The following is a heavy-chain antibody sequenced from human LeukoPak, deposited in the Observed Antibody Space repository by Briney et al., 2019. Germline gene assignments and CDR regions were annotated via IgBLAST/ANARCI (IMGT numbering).Heavy chain of an antibody. Sequence: LTGGSLRLSCAASGFTFSSYAMSWVRQAPGKGLECVSAISGSGGSTYYADSVKGRFTISRDNAKNSLYLQMNSLRAEDTAVYYCARETPRRGETRDGYRWGQGTLVTVSS. J-gene: IGHJ4*02. V-gene: IGHV3-23*01. CDR3: ARETPRRGETRDGYR. CDR1: GFTFSSYA. CDR2: ISGSGGST. D-gene: IGHD5-24*01.